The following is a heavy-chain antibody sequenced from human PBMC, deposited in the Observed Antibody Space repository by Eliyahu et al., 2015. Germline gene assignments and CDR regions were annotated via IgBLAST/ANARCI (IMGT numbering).Heavy chain of an antibody. V-gene: IGHV4-30-4*01. CDR1: GGXXSXGXXY. CDR2: IYYSGST. Sequence: QVQLQESGPGLVKPSQTLSLTCTVSGGXXSXGXXYWSWIRQPPGKGLXWIGYIYYSGSTYYNPSLKSRVTISVDTSKNQFSLKLSSVTAADTAVYYCARAQDDDPYYYYYGMDVWGQGTTVTVSS. CDR3: ARAQDDDPYYYYYGMDV. J-gene: IGHJ6*02. D-gene: IGHD3-16*01.